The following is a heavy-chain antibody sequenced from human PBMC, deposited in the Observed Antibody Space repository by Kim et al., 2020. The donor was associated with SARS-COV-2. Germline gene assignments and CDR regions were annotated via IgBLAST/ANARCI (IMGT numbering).Heavy chain of an antibody. CDR2: IYSDGST. CDR1: GFTVSSNY. J-gene: IGHJ4*01. Sequence: GGSLRLSCAASGFTVSSNYMSWVRQAPGKGLEWVSGIYSDGSTYYADSVKRRFTSSRHNSKNTLYLQIKSLRALDTAVSYLASGEILCFVVDREDYYDY. CDR3: ASGEILCFVVDREDYYDY. V-gene: IGHV3-53*04. D-gene: IGHD2-21*01.